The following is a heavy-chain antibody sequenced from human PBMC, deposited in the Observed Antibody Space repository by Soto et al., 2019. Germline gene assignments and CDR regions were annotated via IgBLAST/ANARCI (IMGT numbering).Heavy chain of an antibody. CDR3: AGVEMAMQMEEFYYYYYGMDV. J-gene: IGHJ6*02. CDR2: IIPIFGTA. Sequence: QVQLVQSGAEVKKPGSSVKVSCKASGGTFSSYAISWVRQAPGQGLEWMGGIIPIFGTANYAQKFQGRVTITADESTSTAYMELSSLRSEDTAVYYCAGVEMAMQMEEFYYYYYGMDVWGQGTTVTVSS. V-gene: IGHV1-69*01. D-gene: IGHD2-2*01. CDR1: GGTFSSYA.